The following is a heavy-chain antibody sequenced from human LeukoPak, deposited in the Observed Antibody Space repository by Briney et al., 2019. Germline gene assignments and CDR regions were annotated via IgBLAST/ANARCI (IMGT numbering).Heavy chain of an antibody. J-gene: IGHJ4*02. V-gene: IGHV1-69*05. D-gene: IGHD3-10*01. CDR2: IIPIFGTA. CDR1: GGTFSSYA. Sequence: SVKVSCKASGGTFSSYAISWVRQAPGQGLEWKGGIIPIFGTANYAQKFQGGVTITTDESTSTAYMELSSLRSEDTAVYYCAREWISGGSGSYIRYYWGQGTLVTVSS. CDR3: AREWISGGSGSYIRYY.